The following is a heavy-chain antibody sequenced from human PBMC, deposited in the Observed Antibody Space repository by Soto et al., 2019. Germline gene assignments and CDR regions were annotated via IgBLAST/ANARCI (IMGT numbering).Heavy chain of an antibody. CDR3: ARPVTYFGGKRSYYYMDV. V-gene: IGHV4-34*01. J-gene: IGHJ6*03. CDR2: INHSGST. Sequence: PSETLSLTCAVYGGSFSGYYWSWIRQPPGKGLEWIGEINHSGSTNYNPSLKSRVTISVDTSKNQFSLKLSSVTAADTAVYYCARPVTYFGGKRSYYYMDVWGKGTTVT. CDR1: GGSFSGYY. D-gene: IGHD2-15*01.